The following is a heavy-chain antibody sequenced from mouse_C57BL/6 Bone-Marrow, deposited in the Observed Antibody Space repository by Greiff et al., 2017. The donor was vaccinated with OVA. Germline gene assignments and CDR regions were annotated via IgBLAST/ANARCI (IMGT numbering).Heavy chain of an antibody. V-gene: IGHV1-69*01. J-gene: IGHJ2*01. Sequence: QVQLKQPGAELVMPGASVKLSCKASGYTFTSYWMHWVKQRPGQGLEWIGEIDPSDSYTNYNQKFKGKSTLTVDKSSSTAYMQLSSLTSEDSAVYYCAKSSFYYGNPYYFDYWGQGTTLTVSS. CDR3: AKSSFYYGNPYYFDY. CDR1: GYTFTSYW. D-gene: IGHD2-1*01. CDR2: IDPSDSYT.